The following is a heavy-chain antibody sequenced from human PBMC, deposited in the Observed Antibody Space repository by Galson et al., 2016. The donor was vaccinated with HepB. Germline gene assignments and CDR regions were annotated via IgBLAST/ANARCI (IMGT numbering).Heavy chain of an antibody. CDR2: IHSSENPT. D-gene: IGHD1-26*01. CDR3: AKDREPRSWVDALDV. CDR1: GFTFSDYA. Sequence: SLRLSCAASGFTFSDYAMHWVRQAPGKGLEYISAIHSSENPTYYADSVKGRFTTFRDNSKNMLYIEMSSLRVEDTAVYYCAKDREPRSWVDALDVWGHGTMVTVSS. V-gene: IGHV3-64D*06. J-gene: IGHJ3*01.